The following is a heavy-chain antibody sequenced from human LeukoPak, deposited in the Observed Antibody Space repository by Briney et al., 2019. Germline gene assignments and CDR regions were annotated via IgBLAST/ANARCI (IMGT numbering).Heavy chain of an antibody. J-gene: IGHJ4*02. CDR1: GFTVSSNY. CDR3: ATSIAARGSPDY. D-gene: IGHD6-6*01. V-gene: IGHV3-53*01. Sequence: GGSLRLSCAASGFTVSSNYMSWFRQAPAKGLEWVSVIYSGGSTYYAASVKGRFTISRDNSKNPLYLQMNSLRAEDTAVYYCATSIAARGSPDYWGQGTLVTVSS. CDR2: IYSGGST.